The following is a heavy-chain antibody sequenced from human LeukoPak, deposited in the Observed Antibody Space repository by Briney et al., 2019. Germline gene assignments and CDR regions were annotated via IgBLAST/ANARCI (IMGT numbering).Heavy chain of an antibody. J-gene: IGHJ4*02. D-gene: IGHD2-15*01. V-gene: IGHV1-2*02. CDR3: SRDTQNIVVVVAAARTLDY. CDR1: GYTFTGYY. Sequence: ASVEVSCKSSGYTFTGYYMHWVRQAPGQELEWMGWINPNSGGTNYAQKFQGGVTMTRDTSLSTAYMELSRLRSDDTAVYYCSRDTQNIVVVVAAARTLDYWGPRTLVTVSS. CDR2: INPNSGGT.